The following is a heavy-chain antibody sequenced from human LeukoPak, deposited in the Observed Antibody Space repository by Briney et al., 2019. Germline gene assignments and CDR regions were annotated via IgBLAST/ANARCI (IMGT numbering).Heavy chain of an antibody. V-gene: IGHV3-33*01. J-gene: IGHJ6*04. Sequence: PGRSLRLSCAASGFTFSSYCMHWVRQAPGKGLEWGAVIWYDGSNKYYADSVKGRFTISRDNSKNTLYLQMNSLRAEDTAVYYCARALMVSYYGMDVWGKGTTVTVSS. CDR1: GFTFSSYC. CDR2: IWYDGSNK. CDR3: ARALMVSYYGMDV. D-gene: IGHD3-10*01.